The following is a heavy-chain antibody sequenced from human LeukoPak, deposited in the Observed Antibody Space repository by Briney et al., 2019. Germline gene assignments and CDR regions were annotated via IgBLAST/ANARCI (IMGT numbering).Heavy chain of an antibody. CDR3: ASSGSIPH. V-gene: IGHV3-9*01. CDR1: GFTFDDYA. Sequence: GGSLRLSCAASGFTFDDYAMHWVRQAPGKGLEWVSGISWNSGSIGYADSVKGRFTISRDNAKNSLYLQMNSLRAEDTAVYYCASSGSIPHWGQGTLVTVSS. J-gene: IGHJ1*01. D-gene: IGHD1-26*01. CDR2: ISWNSGSI.